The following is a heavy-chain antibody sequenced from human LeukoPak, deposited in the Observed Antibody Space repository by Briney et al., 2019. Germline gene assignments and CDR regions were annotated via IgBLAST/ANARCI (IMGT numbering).Heavy chain of an antibody. V-gene: IGHV4-59*08. Sequence: SETLSLTCTVSGGSISSYYWSWIRQPPGKGLEWIGYIYYSGSTYYNPSLKSRVTISVNTSKNQFSLKLSSVTAADTAVYYCARVYYDILTGSYYFDYWGQGTLVTVSS. CDR3: ARVYYDILTGSYYFDY. J-gene: IGHJ4*02. CDR2: IYYSGST. CDR1: GGSISSYY. D-gene: IGHD3-9*01.